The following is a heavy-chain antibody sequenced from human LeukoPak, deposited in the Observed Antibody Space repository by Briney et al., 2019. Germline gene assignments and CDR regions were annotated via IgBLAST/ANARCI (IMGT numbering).Heavy chain of an antibody. CDR1: GCTLSDYY. CDR2: ISSSSNTV. Sequence: GGSLRLSCAASGCTLSDYYMTWVRQAPGKGLEWVSYISSSSNTVYYADSVKGRLTVSRDNANNSLYVQMTNLRAEDTAVYYCERRALGATSFDYGVQGTLITVSS. CDR3: ERRALGATSFDY. V-gene: IGHV3-11*04. J-gene: IGHJ4*02. D-gene: IGHD1-26*01.